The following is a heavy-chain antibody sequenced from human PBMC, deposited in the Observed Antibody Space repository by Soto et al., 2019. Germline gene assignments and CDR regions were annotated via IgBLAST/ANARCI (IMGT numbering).Heavy chain of an antibody. D-gene: IGHD3-10*01. Sequence: GGSLRLSCAASGFTFSNAWMNWVRQAPGKGLEWVGRIKSKTDGGTTDYAAPVKGRFTISRDDSKNTLYLQMNSLKTEDTAVYYCTTVLWFGDHQNYYYYYGMDVWGQGTTVTVSS. CDR1: GFTFSNAW. CDR2: IKSKTDGGTT. V-gene: IGHV3-15*07. J-gene: IGHJ6*02. CDR3: TTVLWFGDHQNYYYYYGMDV.